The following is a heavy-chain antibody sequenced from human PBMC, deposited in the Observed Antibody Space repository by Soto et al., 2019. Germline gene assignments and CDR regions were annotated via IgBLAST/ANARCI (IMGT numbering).Heavy chain of an antibody. J-gene: IGHJ2*01. CDR1: WYTFTTRY. CDR3: ATVHMTPDWSLDL. Sequence: GESLKISCQASWYTFTTRYIMWVRQMPGKGLEWLGSVDPRDSYADYSASFQGHVTMSAEKSKKTAYLQWNNLKASDSATYYWATVHMTPDWSLDLWGRGTVVTVSS. V-gene: IGHV5-10-1*01. D-gene: IGHD4-4*01. CDR2: VDPRDSYA.